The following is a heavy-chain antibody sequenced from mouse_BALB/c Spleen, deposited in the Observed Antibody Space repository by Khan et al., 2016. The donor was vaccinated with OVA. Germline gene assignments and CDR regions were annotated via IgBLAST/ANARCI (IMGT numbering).Heavy chain of an antibody. CDR1: GYSIPSGYS. Sequence: EVQLQESGPGLVKPSQSLSLTCSVTGYSIPSGYSWNWIRQFPGNKLEWMGYITYDGRNNFNPSLKNRISVTRDTSKNQFFLRLNSVTTEDTATYYCARRTTVVPYWYFDVWGAGTTVTVSS. V-gene: IGHV3-6*02. CDR2: ITYDGRN. J-gene: IGHJ1*01. D-gene: IGHD1-1*01. CDR3: ARRTTVVPYWYFDV.